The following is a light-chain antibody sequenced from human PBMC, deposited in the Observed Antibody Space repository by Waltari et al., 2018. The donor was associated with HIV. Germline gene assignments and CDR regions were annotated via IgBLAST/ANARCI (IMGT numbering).Light chain of an antibody. CDR2: GGS. J-gene: IGKJ1*01. Sequence: EIVLRQTPGTVALSTGESATHSCRTSASVTRAVAWYKQKSGKAPRLIIYGGSNRATCIADRFSGGGAGTDLSLTLSCLEPEEFAVYYCQHYLRLPVTFGQETKVEVK. CDR3: QHYLRLPVT. CDR1: ASVTRAV. V-gene: IGKV3-20*01.